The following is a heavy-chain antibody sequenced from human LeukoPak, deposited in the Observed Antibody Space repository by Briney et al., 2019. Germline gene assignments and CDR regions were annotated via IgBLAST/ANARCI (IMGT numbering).Heavy chain of an antibody. CDR1: GFTFSSYS. V-gene: IGHV3-48*01. CDR2: ISSSSSTI. D-gene: IGHD6-13*01. Sequence: GGSLRLSCAASGFTFSSYSMNWVRQAPGKGLEWVSYISSSSSTIYYADSVKGRFTISGDNAKNSLYLQMNSLRAEDTGVYYCSRGGGSGRYGLPFDSWGQGTLVTVSS. J-gene: IGHJ4*02. CDR3: SRGGGSGRYGLPFDS.